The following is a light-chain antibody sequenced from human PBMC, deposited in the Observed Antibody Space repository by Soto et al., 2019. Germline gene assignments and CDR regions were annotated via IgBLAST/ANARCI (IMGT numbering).Light chain of an antibody. CDR3: SSYTTSNTRQIV. CDR1: SSDVGGYNY. CDR2: DVS. Sequence: SVLTQPASVSGSPGQSITISCTGTSSDVGGYNYVSWYQQHPGKAPKFMIYDVSNRPSGVSNRFSGPKSGNTASLTISGLQAEDEADYYCSSYTTSNTRQIVFGTGTKVTV. V-gene: IGLV2-14*01. J-gene: IGLJ1*01.